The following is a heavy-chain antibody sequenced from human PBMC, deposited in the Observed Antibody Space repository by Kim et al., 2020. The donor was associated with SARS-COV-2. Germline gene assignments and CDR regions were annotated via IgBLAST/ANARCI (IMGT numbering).Heavy chain of an antibody. D-gene: IGHD3-10*01. CDR3: AKTPTMVNYYYYGMDV. Sequence: SVEGRFTLSRDNSKNTLYLQMNSLRAEDTAVYYCAKTPTMVNYYYYGMDVWGQGTTATVSS. V-gene: IGHV3-23*01. J-gene: IGHJ6*02.